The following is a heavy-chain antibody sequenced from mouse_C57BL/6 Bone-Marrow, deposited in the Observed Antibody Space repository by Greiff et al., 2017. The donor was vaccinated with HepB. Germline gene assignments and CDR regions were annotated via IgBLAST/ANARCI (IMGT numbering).Heavy chain of an antibody. CDR2: INSDGGST. Sequence: EVKVVESGGGLVQPGESLKLSCESNEYEFPSHDMSWVRKTPEKRLELVAAINSDGGSTYYPDTMERRFIIAKDNTQKTLYLQMSSLRSEDTALYYCARHESNYGFAYWGQGTLVTVSA. V-gene: IGHV5-2*01. D-gene: IGHD2-5*01. J-gene: IGHJ3*01. CDR1: EYEFPSHD. CDR3: ARHESNYGFAY.